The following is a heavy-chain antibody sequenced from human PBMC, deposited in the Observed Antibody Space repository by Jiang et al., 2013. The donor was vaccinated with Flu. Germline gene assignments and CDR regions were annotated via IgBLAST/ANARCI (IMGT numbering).Heavy chain of an antibody. V-gene: IGHV3-48*03. CDR2: ISSSGSTI. CDR3: ARASWGVRGVSFDY. D-gene: IGHD3-10*01. Sequence: FSSYEMNWVRQAPGKGLEWVSYISSSGSTIYYADSVKGRFTISRDNAKNSLYLQMNSLRAEDTAVYYCARASWGVRGVSFDYWGQGTLVTVSS. J-gene: IGHJ4*02. CDR1: FSSYE.